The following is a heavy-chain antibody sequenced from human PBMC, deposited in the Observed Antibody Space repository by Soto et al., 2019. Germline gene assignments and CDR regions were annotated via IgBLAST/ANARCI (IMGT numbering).Heavy chain of an antibody. V-gene: IGHV4-4*07. CDR3: ERDLKFGQADY. D-gene: IGHD3-10*01. J-gene: IGHJ4*02. CDR1: GGSISSYY. Sequence: LSLTCTVSGGSISSYYWSWIRQPSGKGLEWIGRIYTSGSTNYNPSLKSRVTMSVDTSKNQFSLKLSSVTAADTAVYYCERDLKFGQADYWGQGSQVTVSS. CDR2: IYTSGST.